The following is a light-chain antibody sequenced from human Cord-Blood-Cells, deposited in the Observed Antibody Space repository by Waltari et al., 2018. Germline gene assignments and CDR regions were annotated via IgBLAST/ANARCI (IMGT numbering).Light chain of an antibody. CDR2: QDS. V-gene: IGLV3-1*01. CDR3: QAWDSSTWV. Sequence: SYDLTQLPSVSVSPAQPDSITCSGDKLGEHYACWYQQKPGQSPLLVIYQDSKPPSGIPERFSGSNSWNTATLTISGTQAMDEADYYCQAWDSSTWVFGGGTKLTVL. CDR1: KLGEHY. J-gene: IGLJ3*02.